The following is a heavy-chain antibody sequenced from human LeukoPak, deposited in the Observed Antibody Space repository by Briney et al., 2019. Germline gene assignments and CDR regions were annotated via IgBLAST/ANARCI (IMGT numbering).Heavy chain of an antibody. Sequence: PGGSLRLSCAASEFTFSSYGMHWVRQAPGKGLEWVAVIWYDGSNQYYADSVKGRFTISRDNSKNTLYLQMNSLRAEDTAVYYCASAYGSGSYYGKGVLENWGQGTLVTVSS. CDR1: EFTFSSYG. J-gene: IGHJ4*02. CDR2: IWYDGSNQ. V-gene: IGHV3-33*01. D-gene: IGHD3-10*01. CDR3: ASAYGSGSYYGKGVLEN.